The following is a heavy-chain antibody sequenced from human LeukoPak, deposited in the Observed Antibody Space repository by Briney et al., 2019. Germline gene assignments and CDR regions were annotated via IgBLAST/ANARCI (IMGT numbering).Heavy chain of an antibody. V-gene: IGHV3-48*03. CDR1: GFTFNIYE. J-gene: IGHJ6*02. CDR2: ISSSGSTI. D-gene: IGHD4-23*01. CDR3: RWYIRSNYYNMDV. Sequence: GGSLRLSCAASGFTFNIYEMNWVRQAPGKGLEWASYISSSGSTIYYADSMKGRFTISRDNAKNSLYLQMNSLRAEDTAVYYCRWYIRSNYYNMDVWGQGITVTVSS.